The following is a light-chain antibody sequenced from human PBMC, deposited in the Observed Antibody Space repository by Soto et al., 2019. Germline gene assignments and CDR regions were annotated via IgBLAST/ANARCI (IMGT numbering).Light chain of an antibody. J-gene: IGLJ1*01. V-gene: IGLV2-11*01. CDR3: CSYAGGPYV. CDR1: SSDVGGYNY. CDR2: DVS. Sequence: QSVLTQPASVSGSPGQSITVSCTGSSSDVGGYNYVSWYQQHPGKAPKVMIYDVSKRPSGVPDRFSGSKSGDTASLTITGLQAEDEADYYCCSYAGGPYVFGTGPKVTVL.